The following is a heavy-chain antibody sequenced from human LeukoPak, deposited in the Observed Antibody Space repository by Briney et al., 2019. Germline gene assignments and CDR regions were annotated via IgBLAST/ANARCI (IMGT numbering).Heavy chain of an antibody. V-gene: IGHV3-21*01. Sequence: TGGSLRLSXAASGFTFSRYSMNWVRQAPGKGLGWVSSIGSSSNYIYYADSVKGRFTISRDNAKNSLYLQMNSLRAEDTAVYYCARGYDSSGYLFQHWGQGTLDTVSS. CDR2: IGSSSNYI. J-gene: IGHJ1*01. CDR1: GFTFSRYS. CDR3: ARGYDSSGYLFQH. D-gene: IGHD3-22*01.